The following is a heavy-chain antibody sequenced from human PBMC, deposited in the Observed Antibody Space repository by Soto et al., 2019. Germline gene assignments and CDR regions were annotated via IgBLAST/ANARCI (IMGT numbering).Heavy chain of an antibody. CDR1: GGSISSSSYY. D-gene: IGHD2-15*01. CDR3: ARRMGVGYCSGGSCPGAFDI. V-gene: IGHV4-39*01. J-gene: IGHJ3*02. CDR2: IYYSGST. Sequence: SETLSLTCTVSGGSISSSSYYWGWIRQPPGKGLEWIGSIYYSGSTYYNPSLKSRVTISVDTSKNQFSLKLSSVTAADTAVYYCARRMGVGYCSGGSCPGAFDIWGQGTMVTVSS.